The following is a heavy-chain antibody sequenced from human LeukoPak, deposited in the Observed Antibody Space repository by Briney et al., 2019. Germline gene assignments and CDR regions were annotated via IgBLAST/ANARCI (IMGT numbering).Heavy chain of an antibody. CDR3: ARDGELAVVGRNGHAFDI. D-gene: IGHD6-19*01. Sequence: SETLSLTCIVSGGSISSCYRSWIRQPPGRGREGVGCIYYSGSTNYNTSLKSRVTRSVDTSKNQFSLKLSSVTAADTAVYYCARDGELAVVGRNGHAFDIWGQGTMVTVSS. CDR1: GGSISSCY. CDR2: IYYSGST. J-gene: IGHJ3*02. V-gene: IGHV4-59*01.